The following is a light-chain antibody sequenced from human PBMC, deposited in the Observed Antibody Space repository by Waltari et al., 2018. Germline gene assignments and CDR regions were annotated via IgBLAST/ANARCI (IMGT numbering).Light chain of an antibody. CDR1: SSDVGGYNY. J-gene: IGLJ2*01. Sequence: QSALTQPRSVSGSPGQSVTISCTGTSSDVGGYNYVSWYQQHPGKAPKLMIYDVSKRPSGVPDGVSGSKSGNTASLTISGLQAEDEADYYCCSYAGSYTLVFGGGTKLTVL. V-gene: IGLV2-11*01. CDR2: DVS. CDR3: CSYAGSYTLV.